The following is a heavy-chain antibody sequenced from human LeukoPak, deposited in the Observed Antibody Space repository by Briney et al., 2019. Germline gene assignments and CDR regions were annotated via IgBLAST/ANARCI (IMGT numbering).Heavy chain of an antibody. CDR3: ARYIEVAGTWDY. CDR2: MNPNSGNT. J-gene: IGHJ4*02. V-gene: IGHV1-8*01. Sequence: GASVKVSCKASGYTFTSYDINWVRQATGQGLEWMGWMNPNSGNTGYAQKFQGRVTMTKNTSIRTAYMELSSLRSEDTAVYYCARYIEVAGTWDYWGQGTLVTVSS. D-gene: IGHD6-19*01. CDR1: GYTFTSYD.